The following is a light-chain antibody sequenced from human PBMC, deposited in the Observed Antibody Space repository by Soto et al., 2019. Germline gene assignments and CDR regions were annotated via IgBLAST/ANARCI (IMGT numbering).Light chain of an antibody. CDR1: QDISNY. V-gene: IGKV1-33*01. Sequence: DVQMTQSPSSLSASVGDRFTITCQASQDISNYLNWYQQKPGKAPKLLIYDASNLETGAPSRFSGSGSGTDFTFTISSLQPEDIETYYCQQCDKLPLTFGGGTKVDIK. CDR2: DAS. CDR3: QQCDKLPLT. J-gene: IGKJ4*01.